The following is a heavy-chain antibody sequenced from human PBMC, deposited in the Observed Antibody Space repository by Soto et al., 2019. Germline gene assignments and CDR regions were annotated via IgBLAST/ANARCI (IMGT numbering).Heavy chain of an antibody. CDR2: IWYDGSNK. J-gene: IGHJ4*02. CDR3: ARDIVGYCSSTSCQNIGN. D-gene: IGHD2-2*01. V-gene: IGHV3-33*01. CDR1: GFTFSSYG. Sequence: QVQLVESGGGVVQPGRSLRLSCAASGFTFSSYGMHWVRQAPGKGLEWVAVIWYDGSNKYYADSVKGRFNFSRENSQNKLYLQRTSMRAEDTAVYYCARDIVGYCSSTSCQNIGNWGQGTLVTVSS.